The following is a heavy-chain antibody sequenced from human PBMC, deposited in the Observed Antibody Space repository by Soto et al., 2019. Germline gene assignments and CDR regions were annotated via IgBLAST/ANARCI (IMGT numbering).Heavy chain of an antibody. V-gene: IGHV4-59*01. CDR1: GGSISSYY. D-gene: IGHD5-12*01. CDR3: ARENGGYSGYIFDY. Sequence: PSETLSLTCTVSGGSISSYYWSWIRQPPGKGLEWIGYIYYSGSTNYNPSLKSRVTISVDTSKSQFSLKLSSVTAADTAVYYCARENGGYSGYIFDYWGQGTLVTVSS. J-gene: IGHJ4*02. CDR2: IYYSGST.